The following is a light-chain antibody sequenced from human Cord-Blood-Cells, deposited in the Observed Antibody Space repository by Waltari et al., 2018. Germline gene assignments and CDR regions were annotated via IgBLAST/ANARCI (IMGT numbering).Light chain of an antibody. CDR3: QQRSNWPYT. Sequence: EIVLIQSPATLSLSPGERATLSCRASQSVSSYLAWYQQKPGQAPRLLIYDASNRATGIPARFSGSGSGTDFTLTISSLEPEDFAVYYCQQRSNWPYTFGQGTKLEIK. J-gene: IGKJ2*01. CDR1: QSVSSY. CDR2: DAS. V-gene: IGKV3-11*01.